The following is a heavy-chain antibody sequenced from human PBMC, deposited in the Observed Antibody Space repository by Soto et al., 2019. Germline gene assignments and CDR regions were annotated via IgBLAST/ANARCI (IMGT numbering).Heavy chain of an antibody. V-gene: IGHV4-31*03. Sequence: QVQLQESGPGLVKPSQTLSLTCTVSGGSISSGGYYWSWIRQHPGKGLEWIGYIYYSGSTYYNPSLNSRVTISVDTSKNQFSLKLSSVTAADTAVYYCARGVAGLLWFGPGWFDPWGQGTLVTVSS. D-gene: IGHD3-10*01. J-gene: IGHJ5*02. CDR1: GGSISSGGYY. CDR3: ARGVAGLLWFGPGWFDP. CDR2: IYYSGST.